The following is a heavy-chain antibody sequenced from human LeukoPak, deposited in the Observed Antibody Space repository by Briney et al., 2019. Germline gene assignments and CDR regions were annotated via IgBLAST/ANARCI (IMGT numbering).Heavy chain of an antibody. CDR2: ISGNGGST. CDR3: AKDPQDCSGGSCYTPGYYFDY. D-gene: IGHD2-15*01. J-gene: IGHJ4*02. V-gene: IGHV3-23*01. CDR1: GFTFSSYA. Sequence: PGGSLRLSCAASGFTFSSYAMNWVRQAPGKGLEWVSAISGNGGSTYYADSVKGHFTISRDNSKNTLYLQMNSLRAEDTAVYYCAKDPQDCSGGSCYTPGYYFDYWGQETLVTVSS.